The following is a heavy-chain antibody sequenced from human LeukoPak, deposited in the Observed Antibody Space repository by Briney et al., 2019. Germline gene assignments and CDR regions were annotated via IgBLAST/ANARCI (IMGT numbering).Heavy chain of an antibody. D-gene: IGHD1-26*01. V-gene: IGHV4-39*02. CDR2: VYHRGST. CDR3: AIGDSGYDYYGMDV. J-gene: IGHJ6*02. Sequence: SETLSLTCTVSGGSISTTNYYWGWIRQPPGKGLEWIGSVYHRGSTYYNPSLKSRVTISVDTSKKHFSLKMSSVTAADTAVYYCAIGDSGYDYYGMDVWGQGTTVTVSS. CDR1: GGSISTTNYY.